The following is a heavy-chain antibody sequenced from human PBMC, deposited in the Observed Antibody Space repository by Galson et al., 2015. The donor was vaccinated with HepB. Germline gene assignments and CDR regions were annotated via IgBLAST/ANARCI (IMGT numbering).Heavy chain of an antibody. V-gene: IGHV3-48*01. CDR2: ISSSSSTI. J-gene: IGHJ3*02. CDR1: GFTFSSYS. CDR3: ARDSSSWYIWDAFDI. D-gene: IGHD6-13*01. Sequence: SLRLSCAASGFTFSSYSMNWVRQAPGKGLEWVSYISSSSSTIYYADSVKGRFTISRDNAKNSLYLQMNSLRAEDTAVYYCARDSSSWYIWDAFDIWGQGTMVTVSS.